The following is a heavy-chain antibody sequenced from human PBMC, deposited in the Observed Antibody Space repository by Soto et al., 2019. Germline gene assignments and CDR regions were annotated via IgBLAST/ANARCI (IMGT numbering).Heavy chain of an antibody. V-gene: IGHV4-30-4*01. CDR1: GVSLNTADTW. D-gene: IGHD1-1*01. CDR3: VRSRQMESGAYYGLDV. CDR2: YHSGGST. J-gene: IGHJ6*04. Sequence: QVQLQESGSGLVKPSQSLSLTCTVSGVSLNTADTWWSWIRQSPGKGLEFIGYYHSGGSTYYDASFRSRVITSADTSNSQFSLKLSSVSVADAAVYFCVRSRQMESGAYYGLDVWGEGTTVTVSS.